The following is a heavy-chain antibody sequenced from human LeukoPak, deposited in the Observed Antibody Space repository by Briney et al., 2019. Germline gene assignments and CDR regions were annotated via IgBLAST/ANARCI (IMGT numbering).Heavy chain of an antibody. D-gene: IGHD2-2*01. Sequence: GESLKISCKGSGYSFTSYWIGWVRQIPGKGLEWMGIIYPGDSDTRYSPSFQGQVTISADKSISTAYLQWSSLKASDTAMYYCARHGSQSLVVVPAARRPSYYYYMDVWGKGTTVTVSS. V-gene: IGHV5-51*01. CDR3: ARHGSQSLVVVPAARRPSYYYYMDV. CDR2: IYPGDSDT. CDR1: GYSFTSYW. J-gene: IGHJ6*03.